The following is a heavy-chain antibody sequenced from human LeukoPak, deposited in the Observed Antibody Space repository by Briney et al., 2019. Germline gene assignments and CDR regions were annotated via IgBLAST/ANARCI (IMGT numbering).Heavy chain of an antibody. Sequence: SETLSLTCAVSGYSISSGYYWGWIRRPPGKGLEWIGSLSHSGTTYYIPSLESRVIISGDTSKNHFSLKLNSVTAADTAVYYCARHWNSLDYFESWGQGTLVTVSS. CDR1: GYSISSGYY. J-gene: IGHJ4*02. D-gene: IGHD1-7*01. V-gene: IGHV4-38-2*01. CDR2: LSHSGTT. CDR3: ARHWNSLDYFES.